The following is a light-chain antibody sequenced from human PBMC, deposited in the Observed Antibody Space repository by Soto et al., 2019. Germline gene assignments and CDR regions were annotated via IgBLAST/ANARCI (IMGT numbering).Light chain of an antibody. CDR1: SSDVGGYNY. CDR3: CSSAGRYNFA. V-gene: IGLV2-11*01. CDR2: DVS. J-gene: IGLJ2*01. Sequence: QSALTQPRSVTGSPGQSVTISCTGTSSDVGGYNYVSWYQQHPGKAPKLMIYDVSKRPSGVPDRFSGSKTGNTASLTISGLHAEAEADYYCCSSAGRYNFAFGGGTKLTVL.